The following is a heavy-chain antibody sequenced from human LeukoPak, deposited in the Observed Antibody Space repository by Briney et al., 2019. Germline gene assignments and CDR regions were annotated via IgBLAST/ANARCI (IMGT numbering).Heavy chain of an antibody. J-gene: IGHJ4*02. CDR3: AKEEDYDFWSGYYSPYFDY. V-gene: IGHV3-23*01. CDR1: GFTFSSYA. CDR2: ISGSGGST. Sequence: GGSLRLSCAASGFTFSSYAMSWVRQAPGKGLEWVSAISGSGGSTYNADSLKGSFTISRDNSKNTLYLQMNSLRAEESAVYYCAKEEDYDFWSGYYSPYFDYWGQGSLVTVSS. D-gene: IGHD3-3*01.